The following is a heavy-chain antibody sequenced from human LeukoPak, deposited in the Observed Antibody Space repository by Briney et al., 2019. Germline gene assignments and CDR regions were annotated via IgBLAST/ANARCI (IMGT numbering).Heavy chain of an antibody. V-gene: IGHV3-30*03. CDR3: ARGYSYGYDFDY. CDR1: GFTFSSYG. J-gene: IGHJ4*02. Sequence: HPGGSLRLSCAASGFTFSSYGMHWVRQAPGKGLEWVAVISYDGSNKYYADSVKGRFTISRDNSKNTLYLQMNSLRAEDTAVYYCARGYSYGYDFDYWGQGTLATVSS. D-gene: IGHD5-18*01. CDR2: ISYDGSNK.